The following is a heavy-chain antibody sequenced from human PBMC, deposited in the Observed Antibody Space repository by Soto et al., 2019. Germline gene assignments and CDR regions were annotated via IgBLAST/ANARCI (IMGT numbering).Heavy chain of an antibody. V-gene: IGHV4-59*01. Sequence: SETLSLTCTVSGGSISSYYWSWIRQPPGKGLEWIGYIYYSGSTNYNPSLKSRVTISVDTSKNQFSLKLSSVTAADTAVYYCARQSQGYCSSTSCYAGWFDPWGQGTLVTVSS. CDR1: GGSISSYY. D-gene: IGHD2-2*01. CDR3: ARQSQGYCSSTSCYAGWFDP. J-gene: IGHJ5*02. CDR2: IYYSGST.